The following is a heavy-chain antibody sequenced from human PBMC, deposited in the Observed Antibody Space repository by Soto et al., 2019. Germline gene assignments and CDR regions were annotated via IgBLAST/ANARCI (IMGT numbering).Heavy chain of an antibody. Sequence: PGGSLRRSCVVSGFTFSKYWMSWVRQAPWKGLEWLAFIKEDGSDKDYVDSVKGRFTISIDNAKNSVYLQTNSLRAEGTDVYYCARGRRVDAWGQGTLVTVCS. V-gene: IGHV3-7*03. CDR2: IKEDGSDK. J-gene: IGHJ5*02. CDR3: ARGRRVDA. CDR1: GFTFSKYW.